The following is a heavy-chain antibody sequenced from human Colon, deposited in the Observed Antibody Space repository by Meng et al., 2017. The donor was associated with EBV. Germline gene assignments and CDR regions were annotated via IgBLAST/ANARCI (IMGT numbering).Heavy chain of an antibody. CDR1: GGSVSSGGYY. CDR2: IYYSGRT. CDR3: ARVSSGWDYFDY. J-gene: IGHJ4*02. D-gene: IGHD6-19*01. Sequence: QLHVSVTGLVNPSETLSLTCTVSGGSVSSGGYYCTWIRQHPGKGLEWFGHIYYSGRTFYNPSLKRRVIISIDTSKNQFSLNLRSVTAADTAVYYCARVSSGWDYFDYWGQGTLVTVSS. V-gene: IGHV4-31*03.